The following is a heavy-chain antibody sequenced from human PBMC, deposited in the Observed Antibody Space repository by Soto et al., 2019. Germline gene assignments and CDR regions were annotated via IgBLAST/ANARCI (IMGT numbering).Heavy chain of an antibody. D-gene: IGHD3-22*01. CDR2: VHHRGNT. V-gene: IGHV4-31*11. CDR3: AREGGSYDSGGFLIRGAFDV. Sequence: QVQLQQSGPGLLKPSQTLSLTCAVSGGSISSGDYYWNWIRQHPEKGLEWIGSVHHRGNTYYSPSLESRVTISIGTSRTQFSLRLSSVTAADTAVYYCAREGGSYDSGGFLIRGAFDVWGQGTTVTVSP. J-gene: IGHJ3*01. CDR1: GGSISSGDYY.